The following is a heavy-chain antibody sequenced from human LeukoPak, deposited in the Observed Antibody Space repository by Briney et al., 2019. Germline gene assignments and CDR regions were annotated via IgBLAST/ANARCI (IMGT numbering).Heavy chain of an antibody. CDR1: GFTFSSYS. V-gene: IGHV3-21*01. D-gene: IGHD4-17*01. CDR3: ARGVHGDYSSDY. J-gene: IGHJ4*02. CDR2: ISSSSSYI. Sequence: GGSLRLSCAASGFTFSSYSMNWVRQAPGKGLEWVSSISSSSSYIYYADSVKGRFTISRDNAKNSLYLPMNSLRAEDTAVYYCARGVHGDYSSDYWGQGTLVTVSS.